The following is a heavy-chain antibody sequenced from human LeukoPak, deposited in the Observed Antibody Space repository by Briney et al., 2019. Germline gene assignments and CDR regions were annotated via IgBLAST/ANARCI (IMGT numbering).Heavy chain of an antibody. Sequence: ASVKVSCKASGYTFTSYAMHWVRRAPGQRLEWMGWINAGNGNTKYSQKFQGRVTITGDTSASTAYMELSSLRSEDTAVYYCARDHRGFDWLSDWGQGTLVTVSS. D-gene: IGHD3-9*01. CDR2: INAGNGNT. J-gene: IGHJ4*02. CDR3: ARDHRGFDWLSD. V-gene: IGHV1-3*01. CDR1: GYTFTSYA.